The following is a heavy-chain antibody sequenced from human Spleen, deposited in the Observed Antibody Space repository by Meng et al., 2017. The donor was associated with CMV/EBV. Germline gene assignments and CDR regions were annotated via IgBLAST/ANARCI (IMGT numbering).Heavy chain of an antibody. CDR2: ISAYNGNI. V-gene: IGHV1-18*01. CDR1: GYIFTNYG. Sequence: ASVKVSCKASGYIFTNYGVSWVRQAPGQGLEWMGWISAYNGNIDYAPKFQGRVTITTDESTTTAYMELSSLRSEDTAVYYCARAPAHYYDSSGYSPAAFDIWGQGTMVTVSS. D-gene: IGHD3-22*01. J-gene: IGHJ3*02. CDR3: ARAPAHYYDSSGYSPAAFDI.